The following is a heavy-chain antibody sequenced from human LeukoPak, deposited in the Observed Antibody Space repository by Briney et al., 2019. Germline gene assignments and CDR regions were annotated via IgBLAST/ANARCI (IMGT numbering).Heavy chain of an antibody. J-gene: IGHJ4*02. CDR1: GGSISSYY. CDR2: IYYSGST. Sequence: SETLSLTCTVSGGSISSYYWSWIRQPPGKGLEWIGYIYYSGSTNYNPSLKSRVTISVDTSKNQFSLKLSSVTAADTAVYYCARVPDYCSGGSCYGHWGQGTLVTVSS. D-gene: IGHD2-15*01. CDR3: ARVPDYCSGGSCYGH. V-gene: IGHV4-59*01.